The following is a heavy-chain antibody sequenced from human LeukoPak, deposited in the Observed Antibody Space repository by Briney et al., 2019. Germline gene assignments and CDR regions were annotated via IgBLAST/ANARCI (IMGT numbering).Heavy chain of an antibody. V-gene: IGHV4-59*01. CDR2: IYYSGST. CDR3: ARDSVGFDP. D-gene: IGHD4-23*01. CDR1: GGSISSYS. J-gene: IGHJ5*02. Sequence: PSETLSLTCTASGGSISSYSWSWIRQPPGKGLEWIGYIYYSGSTNYNPSLKSRVTISVDTSKNQFFLKLSSVTAADTAVYYCARDSVGFDPWGQGTLVTVSA.